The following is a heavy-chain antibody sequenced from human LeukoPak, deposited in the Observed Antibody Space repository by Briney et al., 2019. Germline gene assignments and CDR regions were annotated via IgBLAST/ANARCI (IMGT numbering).Heavy chain of an antibody. D-gene: IGHD4-23*01. V-gene: IGHV3-30*03. CDR2: ISYDGSNK. J-gene: IGHJ3*02. CDR1: GFTFSSYG. CDR3: ASSPVVTPPDAFGI. Sequence: GGSLRLSCAASGFTFSSYGMHWVRQAPGKGLEWVAVISYDGSNKYYADSVKGRFTISRDNSKNTLYLQMNSLRAEDTAVYYCASSPVVTPPDAFGIWGQGTMVTVSS.